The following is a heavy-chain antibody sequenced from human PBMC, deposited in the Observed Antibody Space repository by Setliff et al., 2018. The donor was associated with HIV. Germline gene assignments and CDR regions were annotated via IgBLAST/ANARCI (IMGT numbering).Heavy chain of an antibody. Sequence: LRLSCAASGFTFSSYWMSWVRQAPGKGPEWVANIKTDGSEKNYVDSVKGRFTISRDNAKNSLYLQMDSLRVEDTTVYYCTRKLAPGHGMDVWGQGTTVTVSS. CDR3: TRKLAPGHGMDV. V-gene: IGHV3-7*01. CDR1: GFTFSSYW. J-gene: IGHJ6*02. CDR2: IKTDGSEK. D-gene: IGHD3-3*02.